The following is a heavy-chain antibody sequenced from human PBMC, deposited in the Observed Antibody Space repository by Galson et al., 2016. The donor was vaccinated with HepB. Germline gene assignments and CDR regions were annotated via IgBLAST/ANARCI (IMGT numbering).Heavy chain of an antibody. V-gene: IGHV4-34*01. J-gene: IGHJ6*03. CDR1: GGSFSGYY. D-gene: IGHD4-17*01. Sequence: SETLSLTCAVYGGSFSGYYWSWIRQPPGKGLEWIGEINHSGSTNYNPSLKSRVTISVDTSKSQFSLKLSSVTAADTAVYYCARGDNPDYGDYASAYYYMDVWGKGTTVTVSS. CDR2: INHSGST. CDR3: ARGDNPDYGDYASAYYYMDV.